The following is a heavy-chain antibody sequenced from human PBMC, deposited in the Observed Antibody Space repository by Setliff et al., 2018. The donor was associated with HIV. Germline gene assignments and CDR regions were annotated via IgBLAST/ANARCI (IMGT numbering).Heavy chain of an antibody. V-gene: IGHV3-48*01. Sequence: GGSLRLSCEASGFPLYTYDINWVRQAPGKALEWISCSSHCGATKYYADSVKGRFTISRDNAKNTLYLQMNSLRAEDTAVYYCARDWLDYRILDHWGQGTLVTVSS. CDR2: SSHCGATK. D-gene: IGHD4-17*01. CDR3: ARDWLDYRILDH. J-gene: IGHJ4*02. CDR1: GFPLYTYD.